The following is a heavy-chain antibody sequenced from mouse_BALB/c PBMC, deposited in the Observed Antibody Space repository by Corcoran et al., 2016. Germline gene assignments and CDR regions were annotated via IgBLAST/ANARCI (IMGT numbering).Heavy chain of an antibody. CDR1: GYSITSGYY. J-gene: IGHJ2*01. V-gene: IGHV3-6*02. CDR3: APNPFDY. Sequence: DVQLQESGPGLVKPSQSLSLTCSVTGYSITSGYYWNWIRQFPGNKLEWMGYISYDGSNNYNPSLKNRISITRDTSKNQFFLKLNSVTTEDTATYYCAPNPFDYWGQGTTLTVSS. CDR2: ISYDGSN.